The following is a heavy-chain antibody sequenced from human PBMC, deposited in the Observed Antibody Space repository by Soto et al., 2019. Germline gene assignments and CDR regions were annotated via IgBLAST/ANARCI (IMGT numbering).Heavy chain of an antibody. CDR1: RGSISSGDYF. Sequence: SETLSLICTVSRGSISSGDYFWTWIRQPPGKGLEWIGNIYYRGSTYYSPSLKSRVTISVDTSKNQFSLKLSSVTAADTAVYYCARAPSTYYYDSSGYYYNWFDPWGQGTLVTVSS. D-gene: IGHD3-22*01. V-gene: IGHV4-30-4*01. CDR3: ARAPSTYYYDSSGYYYNWFDP. CDR2: IYYRGST. J-gene: IGHJ5*02.